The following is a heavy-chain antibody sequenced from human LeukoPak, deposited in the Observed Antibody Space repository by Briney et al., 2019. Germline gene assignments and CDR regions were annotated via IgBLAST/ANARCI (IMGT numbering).Heavy chain of an antibody. J-gene: IGHJ4*02. D-gene: IGHD3-22*01. CDR3: ASEGYYYDSSGYYPPEY. V-gene: IGHV4-30-4*01. Sequence: SETLSLTCTVSGGSINSGDYYWSWIRQPPGKGLEWIGYIYYSGSTYYNPSLKSRVTISVDTSKNQFSLKLSSVTAADTAVYYCASEGYYYDSSGYYPPEYWGQGTLVTVSS. CDR1: GGSINSGDYY. CDR2: IYYSGST.